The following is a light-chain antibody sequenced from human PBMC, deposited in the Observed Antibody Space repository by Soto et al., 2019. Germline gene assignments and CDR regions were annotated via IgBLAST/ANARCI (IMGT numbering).Light chain of an antibody. CDR3: TSYTSSSTYV. CDR2: DVT. Sequence: QSALTQPASVSGSPGQSITVSCTGTSSDVGGYDYVSWYQQHPGNAPKLLISDVTNRPSGVSNRFSASKSGNTASLTISGLQTEDEADYYCTSYTSSSTYVFGTGTKLTVL. V-gene: IGLV2-14*01. CDR1: SSDVGGYDY. J-gene: IGLJ1*01.